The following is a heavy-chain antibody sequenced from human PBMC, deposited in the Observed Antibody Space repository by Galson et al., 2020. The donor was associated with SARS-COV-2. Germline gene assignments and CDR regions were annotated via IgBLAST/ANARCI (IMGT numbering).Heavy chain of an antibody. CDR3: AHEVGPTPDGFDV. Sequence: GWIRQPPGKALEWLALIYWNDANHYSPSLKSRLTITKDTSKNQVVLTMTNMDPVDTATYYYAHEVGPTPDGFDVWGQGTMVTVSS. D-gene: IGHD2-15*01. CDR2: IYWNDAN. V-gene: IGHV2-5*01. J-gene: IGHJ3*01.